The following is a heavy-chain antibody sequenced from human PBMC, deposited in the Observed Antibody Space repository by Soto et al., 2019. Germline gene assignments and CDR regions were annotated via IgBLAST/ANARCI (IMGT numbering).Heavy chain of an antibody. J-gene: IGHJ4*02. D-gene: IGHD2-2*01. CDR2: ISGSGSIT. CDR1: GSTFSSYA. Sequence: EVQLLESGGGMVQPGGSLRLSCGVTGSTFSSYAMTWVRQAPGKGLEWVSVISGSGSITHYADSVKGRFTISRDNSKNTLHLQMNSLRAEVTAVYYCVKPNMFCSSTSCYDYWGQGTLVTVSS. CDR3: VKPNMFCSSTSCYDY. V-gene: IGHV3-23*01.